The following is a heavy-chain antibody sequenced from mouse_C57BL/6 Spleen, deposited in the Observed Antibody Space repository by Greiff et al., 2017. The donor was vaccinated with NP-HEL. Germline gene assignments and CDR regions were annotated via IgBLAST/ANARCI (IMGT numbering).Heavy chain of an antibody. CDR2: IYPGDGDT. V-gene: IGHV1-82*01. CDR3: ARGGDYDEFAY. D-gene: IGHD2-4*01. J-gene: IGHJ3*01. CDR1: GYAFSSSW. Sequence: VQLQQSGPELVKPGASVKISCKASGYAFSSSWMNWVKQRPGKGLEWIGRIYPGDGDTNYNGKFKGKATLTADKSSSPAYMQLSSLTSEDSAVYFCARGGDYDEFAYWGQGTLVTVSA.